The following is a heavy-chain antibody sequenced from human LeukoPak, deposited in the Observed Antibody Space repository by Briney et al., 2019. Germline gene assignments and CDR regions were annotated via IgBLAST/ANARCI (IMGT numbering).Heavy chain of an antibody. D-gene: IGHD5-24*01. V-gene: IGHV3-7*03. CDR3: ATVVWLPPQVDY. Sequence: GGSLRISCAASGFTFSNYWLSWVGPPPGRGLEGVANIKQDGSEKYYVDSVKGRLTISRDNAKNSLYLQMNSLRAEDTAVYYCATVVWLPPQVDYWGQGTLVTVSS. CDR2: IKQDGSEK. CDR1: GFTFSNYW. J-gene: IGHJ4*02.